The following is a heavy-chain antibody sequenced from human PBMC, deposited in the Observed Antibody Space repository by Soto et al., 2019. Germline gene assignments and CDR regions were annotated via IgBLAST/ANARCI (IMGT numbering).Heavy chain of an antibody. CDR1: GFSFTFYA. CDR2: ISGNGATT. J-gene: IGHJ5*02. V-gene: IGHV3-23*01. CDR3: AREQCSPLDRYCADGGVDWVDP. D-gene: IGHD2-8*01. Sequence: EVQLLQSGGGLVQPGGSLRLSCEASGFSFTFYAMSWVRQAPGKGLEWVSAISGNGATTFYADSMKGRFTISRDNSRDTLYLQMNRLRAEDTAVYFCAREQCSPLDRYCADGGVDWVDPWGRGTLVTVSS.